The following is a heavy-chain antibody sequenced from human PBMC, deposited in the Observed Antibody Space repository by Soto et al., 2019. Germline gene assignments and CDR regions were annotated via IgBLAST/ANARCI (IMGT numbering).Heavy chain of an antibody. CDR1: GGTFNSYG. CDR3: ARLYCISNHCYGDLHDYFGMDV. D-gene: IGHD2-2*01. J-gene: IGHJ6*02. CDR2: IIPRCGTT. V-gene: IGHV1-69*01. Sequence: QVQLVQSGADVKKPGSSVKVSCKASGGTFNSYGFNWVRQAPGQGLEYMGGIIPRCGTTNHAQQFQGRVTISADESTNTGYMELSILRSEDTAVSFCARLYCISNHCYGDLHDYFGMDVWGQGTTVTVSS.